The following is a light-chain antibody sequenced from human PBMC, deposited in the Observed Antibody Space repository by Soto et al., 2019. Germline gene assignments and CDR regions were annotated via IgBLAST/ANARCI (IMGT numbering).Light chain of an antibody. J-gene: IGLJ1*01. Sequence: QSALTQPASVSGSPGQSITISCTGTSSDVGGYNYVSWYQQHPGKAPKVVIYEVSNRPSGVYNRFSGSKSGNTASLTISGLQAEDEADYYCRSYASSSALYAFGSGNKGNV. CDR1: SSDVGGYNY. V-gene: IGLV2-14*03. CDR2: EVS. CDR3: RSYASSSALYA.